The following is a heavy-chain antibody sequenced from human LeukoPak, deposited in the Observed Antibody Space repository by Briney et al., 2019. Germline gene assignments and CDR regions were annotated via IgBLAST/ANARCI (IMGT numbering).Heavy chain of an antibody. V-gene: IGHV4-59*08. CDR1: GGSISSYY. J-gene: IGHJ4*02. CDR3: AKSTQDVFDY. Sequence: SETLSPTCTVSGGSISSYYWSWIRQPPGKGLEWIGYIYYSGSTNYNPSLKSRVTISVDTSKNQFSLKLSSVTAADTAVYYCAKSTQDVFDYWGQGTLVTVSS. CDR2: IYYSGST.